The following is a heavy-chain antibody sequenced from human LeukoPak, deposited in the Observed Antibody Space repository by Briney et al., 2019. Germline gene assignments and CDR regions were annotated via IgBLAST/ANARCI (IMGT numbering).Heavy chain of an antibody. CDR1: GFTFSSYS. V-gene: IGHV3-48*01. CDR2: ISSSSTTI. CDR3: ARGRYSGYEGFDY. J-gene: IGHJ4*02. D-gene: IGHD5-12*01. Sequence: PGGSLRLSCAASGFTFSSYSMNWVRQAPGKGLECVSYISSSSTTIYYADSVKGRFTIYRDNAKNSLYLQMNSLRAEDTAVYYCARGRYSGYEGFDYWGQGTLVTVSS.